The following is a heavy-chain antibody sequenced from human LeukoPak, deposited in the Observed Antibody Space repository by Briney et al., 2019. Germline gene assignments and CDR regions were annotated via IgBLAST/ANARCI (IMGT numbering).Heavy chain of an antibody. CDR1: GFTFSSYA. D-gene: IGHD3-3*01. CDR2: ISGSGGST. Sequence: GGSLRLSCAASGFTFSSYAMSWVRQAPGKGLEWVSAISGSGGSTYYADSVKGRFTISRDSSKNTLYLQMNSLRAEDKAVYHCAKVEWLLYGGVDYWGQGTLVTVSS. J-gene: IGHJ4*02. CDR3: AKVEWLLYGGVDY. V-gene: IGHV3-23*01.